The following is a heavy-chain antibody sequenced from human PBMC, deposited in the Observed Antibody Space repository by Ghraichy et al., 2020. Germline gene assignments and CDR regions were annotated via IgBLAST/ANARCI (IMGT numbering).Heavy chain of an antibody. J-gene: IGHJ3*02. CDR1: GGSISSYY. V-gene: IGHV4-59*01. CDR3: ARVGGGQLPLTAFDI. Sequence: EALSLTCTVSGGSISSYYWSWIRQPPGKGLEWIGYIYYSGSINYNPSLKSRVTISVDTSKNQFSLKLSSVTAADTAVYYCARVGGGQLPLTAFDIWGQGTMVTISS. CDR2: IYYSGSI. D-gene: IGHD1-1*01.